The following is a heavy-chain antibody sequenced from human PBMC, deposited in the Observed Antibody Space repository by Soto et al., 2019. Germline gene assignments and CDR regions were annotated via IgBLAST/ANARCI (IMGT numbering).Heavy chain of an antibody. J-gene: IGHJ6*02. CDR1: GFDFNSYA. CDR3: GNDKTISDYYYDGMDV. V-gene: IGHV3-30*18. Sequence: QVQLVESGGGVVHPGRSLRLSCAASGFDFNSYAMHWVRQAPGKGLEWVALISYDGSNTEYADSVKGRFTISRDNSKNMQYLHVNSLRDEDTAVYHGGNDKTISDYYYDGMDVWGQGTTVTVSS. CDR2: ISYDGSNT.